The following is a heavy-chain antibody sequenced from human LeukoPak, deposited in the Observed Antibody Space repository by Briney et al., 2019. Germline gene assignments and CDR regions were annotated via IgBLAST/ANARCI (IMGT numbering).Heavy chain of an antibody. CDR3: AREYDILTGYTGGFDY. V-gene: IGHV4-59*01. CDR1: GGSISNYY. CDR2: IYYSGST. Sequence: SETLSLTCSVSGGSISNYYWSWIRQPPGKGLEWIGYIYYSGSTNYNPSLKSRVTISVDTSKNQFSLKLSSVTAADTAVYYCAREYDILTGYTGGFDYWGQGTLVTVSS. J-gene: IGHJ4*02. D-gene: IGHD3-9*01.